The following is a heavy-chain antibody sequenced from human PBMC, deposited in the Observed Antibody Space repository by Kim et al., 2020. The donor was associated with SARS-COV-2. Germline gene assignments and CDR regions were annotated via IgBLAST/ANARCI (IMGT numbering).Heavy chain of an antibody. D-gene: IGHD3-9*01. Sequence: GESLKISCKGSGYSFTSYWISWVRQMPGKGLEWMGRIDPSDSYTNYSPSFQGHVTISADKSISTAYLQWSSLKASDTAMYYCARHLMGYDILTGYSSGLRYYYYGMDVWGQGTTVTVSS. CDR3: ARHLMGYDILTGYSSGLRYYYYGMDV. V-gene: IGHV5-10-1*01. J-gene: IGHJ6*02. CDR2: IDPSDSYT. CDR1: GYSFTSYW.